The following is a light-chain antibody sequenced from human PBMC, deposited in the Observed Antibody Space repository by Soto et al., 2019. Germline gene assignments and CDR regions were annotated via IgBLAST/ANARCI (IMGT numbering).Light chain of an antibody. V-gene: IGLV2-23*03. Sequence: QSVLTQPASVSGSPGQSITISCTGTSSDVGSYNLVSWYQQHPGKAPKLMIYEGSKRPSGVSNRFSGSKSGNTASLTISGLHAEDEADYYCCSYAGSNNFVYGTGPKVTVL. CDR2: EGS. CDR1: SSDVGSYNL. J-gene: IGLJ1*01. CDR3: CSYAGSNNFV.